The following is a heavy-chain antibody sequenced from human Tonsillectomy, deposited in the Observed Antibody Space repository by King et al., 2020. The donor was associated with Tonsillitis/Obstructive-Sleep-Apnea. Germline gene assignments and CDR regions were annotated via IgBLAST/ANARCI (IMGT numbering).Heavy chain of an antibody. Sequence: VTLKESGPVLVKPTETLTLTCTVSGVSLSNARMGGSWSRQPPGKALEWLAHIFSNDEKSYSTSLKSRLTTSKDTSKSQVVLTMTNMDPVDTATYYCARIAVFPDAFDIWGQGTMVTVSS. CDR2: IFSNDEK. D-gene: IGHD2-21*01. CDR3: ARIAVFPDAFDI. J-gene: IGHJ3*02. V-gene: IGHV2-26*01. CDR1: GVSLSNARMG.